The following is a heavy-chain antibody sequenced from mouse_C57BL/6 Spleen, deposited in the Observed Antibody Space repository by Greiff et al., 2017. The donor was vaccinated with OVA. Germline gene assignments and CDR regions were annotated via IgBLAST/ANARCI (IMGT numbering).Heavy chain of an antibody. CDR1: GYAFSSSW. CDR2: IYPGDGDT. J-gene: IGHJ2*01. CDR3: AASWSDY. Sequence: VQGVESGPELVQPGASVKISCKASGYAFSSSWMNWVKQRPGKGLERIGRIYPGDGDTNYNGKFKGKATLTADKTSSTAYRQLSSLTSNDSAVFFCAASWSDYWGQGTTLTVSS. V-gene: IGHV1-82*01.